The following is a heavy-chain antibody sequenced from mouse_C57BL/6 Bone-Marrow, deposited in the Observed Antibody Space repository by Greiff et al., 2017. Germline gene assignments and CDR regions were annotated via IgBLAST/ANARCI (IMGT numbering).Heavy chain of an antibody. J-gene: IGHJ4*01. CDR3: TRKGKNWYYAMDY. V-gene: IGHV1S81*02. CDR2: INPSNGGT. CDR1: GYTFTSYY. D-gene: IGHD4-1*01. Sequence: QVQLQQSGAELVKPGASVKLSCKASGYTFTSYYMYWVKQRPGQGLEWIGEINPSNGGTNFNEKFKSKATLTVDKSSSTAYMQLSSLTSEDSAVYYCTRKGKNWYYAMDYGGQGTSVTVSS.